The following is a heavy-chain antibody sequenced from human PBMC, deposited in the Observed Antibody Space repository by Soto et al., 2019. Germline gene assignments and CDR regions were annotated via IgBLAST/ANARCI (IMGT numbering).Heavy chain of an antibody. D-gene: IGHD3-22*01. CDR3: ATYSYLLDTSGYHDV. Sequence: SETLSLTCAVYGESFSGYYWSWIRQPPGKGLEWIGEIHDSGSTNYNPSLKSRLIISVDTSRNQFSLKLSSMTAADTALYYCATYSYLLDTSGYHDVWGQGLQVTVSS. CDR1: GESFSGYY. J-gene: IGHJ4*02. CDR2: IHDSGST. V-gene: IGHV4-34*01.